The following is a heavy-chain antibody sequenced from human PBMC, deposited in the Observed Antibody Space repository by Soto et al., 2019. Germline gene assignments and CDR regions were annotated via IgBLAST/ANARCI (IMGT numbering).Heavy chain of an antibody. V-gene: IGHV4-59*01. CDR2: IYYSGST. CDR3: ARGGYSSSWYHPYFDY. D-gene: IGHD6-13*01. CDR1: GGSISSYY. Sequence: PSETLSLTCTVSGGSISSYYWSWIRQPPGKGLEWIGYIYYSGSTNYNLSLKSRVTISVDTSKNQFSLKLSSVTAADTAVYYCARGGYSSSWYHPYFDYWGQGTLVTVSS. J-gene: IGHJ4*02.